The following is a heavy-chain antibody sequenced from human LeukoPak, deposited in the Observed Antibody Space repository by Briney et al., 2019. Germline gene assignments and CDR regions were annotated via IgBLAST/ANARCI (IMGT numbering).Heavy chain of an antibody. Sequence: GESLKISCKGSGSPFTSYWIGWVRQLPGKGLEWMGLRNPADSDTRYSPSFQGQVTISVDKSISTAYLEWSSLKASDTAMYYCARHVSSSRVAYDVWGQGTMVTVSA. CDR1: GSPFTSYW. CDR3: ARHVSSSRVAYDV. J-gene: IGHJ3*01. D-gene: IGHD2-2*01. V-gene: IGHV5-51*01. CDR2: RNPADSDT.